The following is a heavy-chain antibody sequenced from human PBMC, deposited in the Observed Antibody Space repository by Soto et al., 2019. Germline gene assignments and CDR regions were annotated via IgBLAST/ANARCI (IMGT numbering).Heavy chain of an antibody. CDR1: GYTFTSYG. CDR2: ISAYNGNT. D-gene: IGHD6-6*01. Sequence: ASVKVYCKASGYTFTSYGISWVRQAPGQGLEWMGWISAYNGNTNYAQKLQGRVTMTTDTSTSTAYMELRSLRSDDTAVYYCASSSGIIAARSYYYYGMDVWGQGTTVTVSS. CDR3: ASSSGIIAARSYYYYGMDV. J-gene: IGHJ6*02. V-gene: IGHV1-18*01.